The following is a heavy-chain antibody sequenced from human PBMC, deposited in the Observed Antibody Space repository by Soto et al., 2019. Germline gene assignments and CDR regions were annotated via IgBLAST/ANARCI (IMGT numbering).Heavy chain of an antibody. CDR2: IIPFFGTT. D-gene: IGHD3-10*01. CDR3: ARDGGFGELQY. V-gene: IGHV1-69*18. Sequence: QVQLVQSGAEVKKPGSSVKVSCKASGDTFSGYPINWVRQAPGEGLEWMGRIIPFFGTTNEAQRLEGRVTFTADESTNTAYMELRGRLSEDKAVYYCARDGGFGELQYWGPGNRVTVSS. CDR1: GDTFSGYP. J-gene: IGHJ4*02.